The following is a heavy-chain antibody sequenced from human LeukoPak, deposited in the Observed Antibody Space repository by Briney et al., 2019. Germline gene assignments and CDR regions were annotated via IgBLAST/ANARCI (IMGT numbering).Heavy chain of an antibody. D-gene: IGHD4-17*01. CDR2: IYYSGST. J-gene: IGHJ5*02. CDR3: ARVIQTNYGDYAGTEYYGDSWFDP. CDR1: GVSVSSGSYY. V-gene: IGHV4-61*01. Sequence: SETLSLTCTVSGVSVSSGSYYWSWIRQPPGKGLEWIGYIYYSGSTNYNPSLKSRVTISVDTSKKQLSLKLSSVTAADTAVYYCARVIQTNYGDYAGTEYYGDSWFDPWGQGTLVTVSS.